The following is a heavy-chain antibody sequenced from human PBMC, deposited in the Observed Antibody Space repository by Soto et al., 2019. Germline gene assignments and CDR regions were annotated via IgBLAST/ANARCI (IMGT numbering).Heavy chain of an antibody. CDR2: IRNKANSYTT. CDR1: GFAFSDHY. D-gene: IGHD3-16*01. Sequence: EVQLVESGGGLVQPGGSLRLSCAASGFAFSDHYMDWVRQAPGKGLEWVGRIRNKANSYTTEYAASVKGRFTISRDELKKSVFLQMNSLKTEDTAVYYCARGFGTMGEDYFDYWGQGTLVTVSS. J-gene: IGHJ4*02. V-gene: IGHV3-72*01. CDR3: ARGFGTMGEDYFDY.